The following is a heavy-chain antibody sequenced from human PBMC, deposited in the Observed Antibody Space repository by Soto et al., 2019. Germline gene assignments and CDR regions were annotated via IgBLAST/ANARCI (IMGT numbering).Heavy chain of an antibody. CDR3: ARATYYYDSSGYYPPLPNAFDI. CDR2: INPNSGGT. D-gene: IGHD3-22*01. J-gene: IGHJ3*02. Sequence: GASVKVSCKASGYTCTGYYMHWVRQAPGQGLEWMGWINPNSGGTNYAQKFQGRVTMTRDTSISTAYMELSRLRSDDTAVYYCARATYYYDSSGYYPPLPNAFDIWGLGTMVTVSS. V-gene: IGHV1-2*02. CDR1: GYTCTGYY.